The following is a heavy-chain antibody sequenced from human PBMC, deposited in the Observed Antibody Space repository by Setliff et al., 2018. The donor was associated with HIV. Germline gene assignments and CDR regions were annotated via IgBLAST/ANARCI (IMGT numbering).Heavy chain of an antibody. CDR3: ARRRSSGWYHYFDY. D-gene: IGHD6-19*01. CDR2: IYHSGST. J-gene: IGHJ4*02. CDR1: GYSISSGYY. V-gene: IGHV4-38-2*02. Sequence: SETLSLTCTVSGYSISSGYYWGWIRQPPGKGLEWIGSIYHSGSTYYNPSLKSRVTISVDTSKNQLSLKLSSVTAADTAVYYCARRRSSGWYHYFDYWGQGTLVTVSS.